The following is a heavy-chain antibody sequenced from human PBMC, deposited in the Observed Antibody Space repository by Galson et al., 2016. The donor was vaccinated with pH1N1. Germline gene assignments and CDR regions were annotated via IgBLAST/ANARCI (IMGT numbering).Heavy chain of an antibody. D-gene: IGHD3-10*01. V-gene: IGHV1-2*01. CDR1: GYTFTAYY. CDR2: IDPLSGAT. Sequence: SVKVSCKASGYTFTAYYIHWVRQAPGQGLEWLGRIDPLSGATKYAQKFQGRVTTTRDTSTSTAYLELSRLNSDDTAIYYCARDMDATGFAVSYYYMDLWGKGTTVTVSS. J-gene: IGHJ6*03. CDR3: ARDMDATGFAVSYYYMDL.